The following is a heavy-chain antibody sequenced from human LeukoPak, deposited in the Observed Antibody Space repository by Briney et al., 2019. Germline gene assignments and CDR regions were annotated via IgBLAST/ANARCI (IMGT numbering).Heavy chain of an antibody. D-gene: IGHD3-10*01. V-gene: IGHV4-31*03. CDR2: IYYSGST. CDR1: GGSISSGGYY. Sequence: PSQTLSLTCTVSGGSISSGGYYWSWIRQHPGKGLEWIGYIYYSGSTYYNPSLKSRVTISVDTSENQFSLKLSSVTAADTAVYYCARVTMVRGVHFDYWGQGTLVTVSS. J-gene: IGHJ4*02. CDR3: ARVTMVRGVHFDY.